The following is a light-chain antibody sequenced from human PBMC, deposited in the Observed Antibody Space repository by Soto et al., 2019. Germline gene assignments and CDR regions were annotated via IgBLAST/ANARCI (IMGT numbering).Light chain of an antibody. CDR2: AAS. Sequence: DIQMTQSPSSVSASVGDRVTITCRASQGIDTWLAWYQRKPGKAPKLLIYAASSLQSGVPSRFSGSGSGTDFTLTISSLQPEDFATYYCQQANRFPFTFGPGTKVDVK. J-gene: IGKJ3*01. V-gene: IGKV1-12*01. CDR1: QGIDTW. CDR3: QQANRFPFT.